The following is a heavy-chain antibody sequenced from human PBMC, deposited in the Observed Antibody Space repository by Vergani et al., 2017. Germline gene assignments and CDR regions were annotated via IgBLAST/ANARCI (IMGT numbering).Heavy chain of an antibody. V-gene: IGHV3-48*01. CDR3: AREYSSTSGRGLDI. J-gene: IGHJ3*02. CDR2: VSTGTKSQ. CDR1: GFDFSSYI. Sequence: EVQLVESGGGLVQPGGSLTLSCAASGFDFSSYIMNWVRQAPGKGLEWVSFVSTGTKSQSYAESVKGRFTISRDSAKNSLYLQMDSLRAEDTAVYYCAREYSSTSGRGLDIWGQGTMVTVSS. D-gene: IGHD2-2*01.